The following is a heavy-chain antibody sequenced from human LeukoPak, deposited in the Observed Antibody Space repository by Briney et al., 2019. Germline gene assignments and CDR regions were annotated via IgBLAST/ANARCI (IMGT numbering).Heavy chain of an antibody. D-gene: IGHD3-16*01. Sequence: ASVKVSCKASGYTFTSYDINWVRQATGQGLEWMGWMNPNSGNTGYAQKFQGRVTITTDESTSTAYMELSSLRSEDTAVYYCARVGGGPFDYWGQGTLVTVSS. CDR3: ARVGGGPFDY. J-gene: IGHJ4*02. CDR2: MNPNSGNT. CDR1: GYTFTSYD. V-gene: IGHV1-8*01.